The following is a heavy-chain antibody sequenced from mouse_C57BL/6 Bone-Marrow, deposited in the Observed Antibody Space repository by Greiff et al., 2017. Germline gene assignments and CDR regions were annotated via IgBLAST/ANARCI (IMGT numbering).Heavy chain of an antibody. CDR1: GYAFTNYL. D-gene: IGHD4-1*01. V-gene: IGHV1-54*01. Sequence: LMESGAELVRPGTSVKVSCKASGYAFTNYLIAWVKQRPGQGLEWIGVVTPGRGGTNYNEKFKGKATLTADKSSSTAYMQRSSLTSEDSAVYCCARSKNWDSWFAYWGQGTLVTVSA. CDR3: ARSKNWDSWFAY. J-gene: IGHJ3*01. CDR2: VTPGRGGT.